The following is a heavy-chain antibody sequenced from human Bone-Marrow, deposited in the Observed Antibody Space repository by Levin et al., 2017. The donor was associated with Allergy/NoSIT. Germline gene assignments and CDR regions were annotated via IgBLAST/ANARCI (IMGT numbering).Heavy chain of an antibody. CDR1: GFTFRSSG. CDR3: AKGAMRIPAALDS. CDR2: ISFDGSIT. D-gene: IGHD2-2*01. Sequence: GGSLRLSCAASGFTFRSSGMHWVRQAPGKGLEWVAVISFDGSITYHGDSVKDRFTISRDNSKSTMSLQMKRLRIEDTAVYYCAKGAMRIPAALDSWGQGTLVIVSS. J-gene: IGHJ4*02. V-gene: IGHV3-30*18.